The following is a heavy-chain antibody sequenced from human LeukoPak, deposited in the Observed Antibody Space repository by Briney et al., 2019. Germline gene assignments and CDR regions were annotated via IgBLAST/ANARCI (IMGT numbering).Heavy chain of an antibody. CDR1: GFTFSSYA. CDR2: LSGTGGST. D-gene: IGHD3-22*01. CDR3: AKDLAPERYYYDSSGYYFSD. Sequence: PGGSLRLSYATSGFTFSSYAMSWVRQAPGKGLEWVSTLSGTGGSTYYADSVKGRFTISRDNSKKTLYLQMNSLRAEDTAVYYCAKDLAPERYYYDSSGYYFSDWGQGTLVTVSS. J-gene: IGHJ4*02. V-gene: IGHV3-23*01.